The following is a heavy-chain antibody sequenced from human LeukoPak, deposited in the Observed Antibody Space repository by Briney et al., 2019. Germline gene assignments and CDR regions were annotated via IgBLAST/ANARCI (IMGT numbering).Heavy chain of an antibody. D-gene: IGHD6-13*01. V-gene: IGHV3-23*01. CDR2: ISGAGDIT. J-gene: IGHJ4*02. CDR1: GFTFSVSA. CDR3: AKDHAIAATGVENFDC. Sequence: GGSLRLSCAASGFTFSVSAMSWVRQAPGEGLEWVSGISGAGDITDYADSVEGRFTISRDNSKNTLYLQMNSLRADDTAVYYCAKDHAIAATGVENFDCWGQGTLVTVSS.